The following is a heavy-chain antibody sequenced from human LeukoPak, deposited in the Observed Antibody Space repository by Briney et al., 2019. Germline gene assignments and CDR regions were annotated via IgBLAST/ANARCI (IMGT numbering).Heavy chain of an antibody. CDR2: IYSSGST. CDR3: AQEALGGGGY. CDR1: GFTVSSTY. J-gene: IGHJ4*02. D-gene: IGHD3-10*01. Sequence: PGGSLRLSCAASGFTVSSTYMSWVRRAPGKGLEWVSIIYSSGSTYYADSVKGRFTISRDNSKNTLYLQMNSLRAEDTAVYHCAQEALGGGGYWGQGTLVTVSS. V-gene: IGHV3-66*01.